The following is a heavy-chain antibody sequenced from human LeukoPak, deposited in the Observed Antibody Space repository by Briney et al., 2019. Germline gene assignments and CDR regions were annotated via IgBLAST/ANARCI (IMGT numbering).Heavy chain of an antibody. CDR3: ARESRYCSSTSCSMGGYCFDY. CDR2: ISAYNGNT. CDR1: GYTFTGYY. Sequence: ASVKVSCKASGYTFTGYYMHWVRQAPGQGLEWMGWISAYNGNTNYAQKLQGRVTMTTDTSTSTAYMELRSLRSDDTAVYYCARESRYCSSTSCSMGGYCFDYWGQGTLVTVSS. J-gene: IGHJ4*02. D-gene: IGHD2-2*01. V-gene: IGHV1-18*04.